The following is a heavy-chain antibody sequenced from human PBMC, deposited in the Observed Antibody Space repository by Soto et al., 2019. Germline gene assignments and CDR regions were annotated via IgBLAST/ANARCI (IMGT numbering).Heavy chain of an antibody. V-gene: IGHV1-69*13. J-gene: IGHJ6*02. CDR1: GGTFSSYA. CDR2: IIPIFGTA. CDR3: ARLGSSSWHSYYYYGMDV. D-gene: IGHD6-13*01. Sequence: GASVKVSCKASGGTFSSYAISWVRQAPGQGLEWMGGIIPIFGTANYAQKFQGRVTITADESTSTAYMELSSLRSEDTAVYYCARLGSSSWHSYYYYGMDVWGQGTTVTVSS.